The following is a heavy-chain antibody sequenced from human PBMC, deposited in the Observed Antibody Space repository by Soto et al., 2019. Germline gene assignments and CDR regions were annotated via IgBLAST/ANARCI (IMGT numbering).Heavy chain of an antibody. Sequence: GGSLRLSCAASGFTFSSYAMSWVRQAPGKGLEWVSAISGSGGSTYYADSVKGRFTISRDNSKNTLYLQMNSLRAEDTAVYYCAKDLAYSGSYSIDYWGQGTLVTVS. CDR3: AKDLAYSGSYSIDY. V-gene: IGHV3-23*01. CDR2: ISGSGGST. D-gene: IGHD1-26*01. CDR1: GFTFSSYA. J-gene: IGHJ4*02.